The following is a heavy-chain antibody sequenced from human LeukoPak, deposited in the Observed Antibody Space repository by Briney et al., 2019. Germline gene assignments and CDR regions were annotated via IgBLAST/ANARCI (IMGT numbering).Heavy chain of an antibody. Sequence: SETLSLTCTVSGGSISSSSYYWGWIRQPPGKGLEWVVSIYYSGSTYYNPSLKSRVTISVDTSKTQFSLKLSSVTAADTAVYYCARRQLYDSSGYQVDYWGQGTLVTVSS. CDR1: GGSISSSSYY. CDR3: ARRQLYDSSGYQVDY. V-gene: IGHV4-39*01. D-gene: IGHD3-22*01. J-gene: IGHJ4*02. CDR2: IYYSGST.